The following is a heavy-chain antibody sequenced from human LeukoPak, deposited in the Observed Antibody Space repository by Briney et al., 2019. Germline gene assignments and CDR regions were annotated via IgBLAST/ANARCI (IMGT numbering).Heavy chain of an antibody. CDR3: ARGEGADFDY. J-gene: IGHJ4*02. CDR1: GVSISSSSYY. V-gene: IGHV4-39*01. D-gene: IGHD1-26*01. CDR2: IYYSGST. Sequence: SETLSLTCTVSGVSISSSSYYWGWVRQPPGKGLEWIGSIYYSGSTYYNPSLKSRVTISVDTSRNQFSLKLSSVTAADTAVYYCARGEGADFDYWGQGTLVTVSS.